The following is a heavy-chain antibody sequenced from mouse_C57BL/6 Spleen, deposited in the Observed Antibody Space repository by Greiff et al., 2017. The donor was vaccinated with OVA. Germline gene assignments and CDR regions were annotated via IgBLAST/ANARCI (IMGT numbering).Heavy chain of an antibody. CDR3: ARSHYYGSSYPSWFAY. Sequence: VQLQESGPELVKPGASVKISCKASGYTFTDYYINWVKQRPGQGLEWIGWIFPGSGSTYYNEKFKGKATLTVDKSSSTAYMLLSSLTSEDSAVYFCARSHYYGSSYPSWFAYWGQGTLVTVSA. V-gene: IGHV1-75*01. CDR1: GYTFTDYY. CDR2: IFPGSGST. D-gene: IGHD1-1*01. J-gene: IGHJ3*01.